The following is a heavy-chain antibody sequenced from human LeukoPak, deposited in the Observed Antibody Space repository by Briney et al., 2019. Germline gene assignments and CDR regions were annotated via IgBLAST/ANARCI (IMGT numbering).Heavy chain of an antibody. Sequence: ASVKVSCKVSGYTLTELSMHWVRQAPGKGLEWMGGFDPEDGETIYAQKFQGRVTMTEDTSTDTAYMELSSLRSEDTAVYYCASPVLRYFDWLFLDYWGQGTLVTVSS. D-gene: IGHD3-9*01. V-gene: IGHV1-24*01. CDR3: ASPVLRYFDWLFLDY. CDR1: GYTLTELS. J-gene: IGHJ4*02. CDR2: FDPEDGET.